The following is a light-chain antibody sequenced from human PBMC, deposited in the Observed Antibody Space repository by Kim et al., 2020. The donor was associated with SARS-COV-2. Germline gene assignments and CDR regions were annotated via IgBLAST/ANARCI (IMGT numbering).Light chain of an antibody. CDR3: QRYGSAPPLT. CDR1: QSVSSNY. Sequence: PGERATLSCRASQSVSSNYLAWYQQKLGQAPRLLIYGASSRATGIPDRFSGSGSGTEFTLTISRLEPEDFAVYYCQRYGSAPPLTFGGGTKVDIK. V-gene: IGKV3-20*01. J-gene: IGKJ4*01. CDR2: GAS.